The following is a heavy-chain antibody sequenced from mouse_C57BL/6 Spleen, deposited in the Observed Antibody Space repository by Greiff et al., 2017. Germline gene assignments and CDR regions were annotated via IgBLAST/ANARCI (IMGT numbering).Heavy chain of an antibody. D-gene: IGHD1-1*01. V-gene: IGHV1-66*01. J-gene: IGHJ2*01. CDR2: IYPGSGNT. Sequence: QVQLKESGPELVKPGASVKISCKASGYSFTSYYIHWVKQRPGQGLEWIGWIYPGSGNTKYNEKFKGKATLTADTSSSTAYMQLSSLTSEDSAVYYCARSTTVVPYYFDYWGQGTTLTVSS. CDR1: GYSFTSYY. CDR3: ARSTTVVPYYFDY.